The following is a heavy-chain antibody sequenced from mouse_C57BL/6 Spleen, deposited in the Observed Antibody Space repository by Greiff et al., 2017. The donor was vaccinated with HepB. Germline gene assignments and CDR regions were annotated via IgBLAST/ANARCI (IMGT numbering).Heavy chain of an antibody. CDR2: ISSGSSTI. CDR3: ARGITTVVATDYAMDY. V-gene: IGHV5-17*01. D-gene: IGHD1-1*01. J-gene: IGHJ4*01. Sequence: EVQGVESGGGLVKPGGSLKLSCAASGFTFSDYGMHWVRQAPEKGLEWVAYISSGSSTIYYADTVKGRFTISRDNAKNTLFLQMTSLRSEDTAMYYCARGITTVVATDYAMDYWGQGTSVTGSS. CDR1: GFTFSDYG.